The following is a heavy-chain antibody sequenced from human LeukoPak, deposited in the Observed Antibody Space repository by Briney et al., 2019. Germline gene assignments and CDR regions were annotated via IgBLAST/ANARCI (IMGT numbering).Heavy chain of an antibody. Sequence: GESLKISCKGSGYSFTSYWISWVRQMPGRGLEWMGRIDPSDSYTNYSPSFQGHVTISADKSISTAYLQWSSLKASDTAMYYCARSAYYDSSGYPNWGQGTLVTVSS. CDR2: IDPSDSYT. CDR1: GYSFTSYW. J-gene: IGHJ4*02. D-gene: IGHD3-22*01. CDR3: ARSAYYDSSGYPN. V-gene: IGHV5-10-1*01.